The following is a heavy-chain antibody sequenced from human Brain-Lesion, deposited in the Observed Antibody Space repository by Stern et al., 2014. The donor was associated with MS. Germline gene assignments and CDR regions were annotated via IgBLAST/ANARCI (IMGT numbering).Heavy chain of an antibody. Sequence: QVQLVQSGPEAKKPGSSVQVSCKASGGTFGTYPITWLRQAPGQGLEWMGRIIPIFGSPNYAQKFQGRVTITADRSTTTVYMKLSSLKSDDAAVYYCAKDGPALVTNWFDPWGRGTLVTVSS. J-gene: IGHJ5*02. CDR3: AKDGPALVTNWFDP. CDR1: GGTFGTYP. D-gene: IGHD5-18*01. V-gene: IGHV1-69*06. CDR2: IIPIFGSP.